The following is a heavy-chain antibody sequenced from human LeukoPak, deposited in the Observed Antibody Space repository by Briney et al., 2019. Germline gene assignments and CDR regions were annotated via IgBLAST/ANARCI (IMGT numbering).Heavy chain of an antibody. CDR3: ATSQSVGATRYNWFDP. D-gene: IGHD1-26*01. Sequence: GGSLRLSCAASGFTFSSYSMNWVRQAPGKGLEWVSSISSSSSYIYYADSVKGRFTISRDNAKNSLYLQMNSLRSEDTAVYYCATSQSVGATRYNWFDPWGQGTLVTVSS. J-gene: IGHJ5*02. CDR2: ISSSSSYI. V-gene: IGHV3-21*04. CDR1: GFTFSSYS.